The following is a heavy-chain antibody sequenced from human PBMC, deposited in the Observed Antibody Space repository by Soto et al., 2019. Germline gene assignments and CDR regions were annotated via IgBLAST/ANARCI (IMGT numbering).Heavy chain of an antibody. CDR1: GFTFSSYG. CDR2: ISYDGSNK. Sequence: PGGSLRLSCAASGFTFSSYGMHWVRQAPGKGLEWVAVISYDGSNKYYADYVKGRFTISRDNSKNTLYLQMNSLRAEDTAVYYCAKDDYGGKGLAFDIWGQGTMVTVSS. V-gene: IGHV3-30*18. J-gene: IGHJ3*02. CDR3: AKDDYGGKGLAFDI. D-gene: IGHD4-17*01.